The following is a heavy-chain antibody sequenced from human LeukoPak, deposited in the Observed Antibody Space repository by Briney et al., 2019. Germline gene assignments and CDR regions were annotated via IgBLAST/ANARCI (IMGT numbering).Heavy chain of an antibody. CDR1: GFSFSTYA. D-gene: IGHD5-18*01. CDR3: ARAIMGTENLDY. CDR2: VSHDGSTK. V-gene: IGHV3-30*10. Sequence: GGSLRLSCAASGFSFSTYAMHWVRQAPGMGPEWVAVVSHDGSTKYYTDSVRGRFTISRDNSKNTFFLQLNGLRTGDTAVYYCARAIMGTENLDYWGQGTLVTVPS. J-gene: IGHJ4*02.